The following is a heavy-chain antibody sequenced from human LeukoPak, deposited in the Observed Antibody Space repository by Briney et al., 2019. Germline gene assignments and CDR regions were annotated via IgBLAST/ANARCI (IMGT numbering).Heavy chain of an antibody. CDR3: ARGGYLEWLDY. CDR1: GFTFSRFW. V-gene: IGHV3-7*01. J-gene: IGHJ4*02. Sequence: GVLRLSRAASGFTFSRFWMSWVRQAPGKGLEWVASINQDASAKFYVDSVRGRFTISRDNAKNSLYLQMNSLRAEDTAVYYCARGGYLEWLDYWGQGTLVTVSS. CDR2: INQDASAK. D-gene: IGHD5-24*01.